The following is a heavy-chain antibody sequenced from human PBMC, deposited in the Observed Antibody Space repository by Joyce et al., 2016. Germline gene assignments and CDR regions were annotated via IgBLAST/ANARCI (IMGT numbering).Heavy chain of an antibody. V-gene: IGHV5-51*01. J-gene: IGHJ4*02. Sequence: EVQLVQSGAEVKKPGESLKISCKGSGYSFTCYWIGWVRQMPGKGLEWMGIIYPGDSDTKYSPSFQGQVTISADKSISTAYLQWSSLKASDTAMYYCARSTLPGYCSSTSCYIRYYFDYWGQGTLVTVSS. CDR2: IYPGDSDT. D-gene: IGHD2-2*02. CDR1: GYSFTCYW. CDR3: ARSTLPGYCSSTSCYIRYYFDY.